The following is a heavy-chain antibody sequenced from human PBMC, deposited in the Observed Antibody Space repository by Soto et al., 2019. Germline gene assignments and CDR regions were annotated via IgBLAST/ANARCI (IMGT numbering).Heavy chain of an antibody. V-gene: IGHV1-18*01. CDR3: ARDPTIFGVVQNYGMDV. Sequence: QVQLVQSGAEVKKPGASVKVSCKASGYTFTSYGICWVRQAPGQGLEWMGWISAYNGNTNYAQKLQGRVTMTTDPSTSTAYMELRSLRSDDTAIYYCARDPTIFGVVQNYGMDVWGQGTTVTVSS. CDR2: ISAYNGNT. CDR1: GYTFTSYG. D-gene: IGHD3-3*01. J-gene: IGHJ6*02.